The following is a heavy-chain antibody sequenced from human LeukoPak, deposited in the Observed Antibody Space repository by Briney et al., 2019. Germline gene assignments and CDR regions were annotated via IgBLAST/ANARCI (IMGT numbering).Heavy chain of an antibody. Sequence: PGGSLRLSCTASGFTFSDYWMTWVRQAPGKGPEWISYIGISSGNTKYADSVKGRFTISGDNAKNSLYLQMNNLRVEDTAVYYCARDHNYAFDNWGQGTLVTVSS. V-gene: IGHV3-11*06. CDR2: IGISSGNT. CDR3: ARDHNYAFDN. CDR1: GFTFSDYW. D-gene: IGHD1-1*01. J-gene: IGHJ4*02.